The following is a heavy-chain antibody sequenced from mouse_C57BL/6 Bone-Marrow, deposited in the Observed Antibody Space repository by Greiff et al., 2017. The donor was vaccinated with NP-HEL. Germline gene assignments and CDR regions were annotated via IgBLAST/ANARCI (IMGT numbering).Heavy chain of an antibody. CDR2: FHPYNDDT. Sequence: VQLQQSGAELVKPGASVKMSCKASGYTFTTYPIVWVKQNHGKSLEWIGNFHPYNDDTEYNEKFKNKATLTVEKSSSTVYLERSRLTSDDSSVYDCARGGNYWYYFDYWGQGTTLTVSS. CDR3: ARGGNYWYYFDY. CDR1: GYTFTTYP. V-gene: IGHV1-47*01. D-gene: IGHD2-1*01. J-gene: IGHJ2*01.